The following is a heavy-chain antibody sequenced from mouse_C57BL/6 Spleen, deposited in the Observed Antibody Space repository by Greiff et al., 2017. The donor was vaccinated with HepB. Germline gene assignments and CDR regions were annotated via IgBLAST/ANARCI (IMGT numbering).Heavy chain of an antibody. V-gene: IGHV1-82*01. CDR2: IYPGDGDT. CDR3: ARGGGTAQATFAY. J-gene: IGHJ3*01. CDR1: GYAFSSSW. D-gene: IGHD3-2*02. Sequence: VQLQQSGPELVKPGASVKISCKASGYAFSSSWMNWVKQRPGKGLEWIGRIYPGDGDTNYNGKFKGKATLTADKSSSTAYMQRSSLTSEDSAVYFCARGGGTAQATFAYWGQGTLVTVSA.